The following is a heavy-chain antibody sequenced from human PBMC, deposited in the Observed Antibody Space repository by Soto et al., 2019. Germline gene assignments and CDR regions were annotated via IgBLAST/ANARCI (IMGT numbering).Heavy chain of an antibody. D-gene: IGHD3-22*01. V-gene: IGHV4-30-2*01. CDR2: IYHSGST. CDR1: GGSISSGGYS. CDR3: ARESQVNYYDSSGYLDY. J-gene: IGHJ4*02. Sequence: SETLSLTCAVSGGSISSGGYSWGWIRQPPGKGLEWIGYIYHSGSTYYNPSLKSRVTISVDRSKNQFSLKLSSVTAADTAVYYCARESQVNYYDSSGYLDYWGQGTLVTVSS.